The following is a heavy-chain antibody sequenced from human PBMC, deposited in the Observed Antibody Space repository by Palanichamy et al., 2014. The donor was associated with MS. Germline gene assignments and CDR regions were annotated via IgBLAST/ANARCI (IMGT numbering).Heavy chain of an antibody. CDR3: ARAVRGMTGTSAFDI. Sequence: QVQLVQSGAEVKKPGASVKVSCKASGYTFTSYYMHWVRQAPGQGLEWMGIINPSGGYTSYAQKFQGRVTMTRDTSTSTVYMELSSLRSEDTAVYYCARAVRGMTGTSAFDIWGQGTMVTVSS. CDR2: INPSGGYT. J-gene: IGHJ3*02. V-gene: IGHV1-46*01. CDR1: GYTFTSYY. D-gene: IGHD1-7*01.